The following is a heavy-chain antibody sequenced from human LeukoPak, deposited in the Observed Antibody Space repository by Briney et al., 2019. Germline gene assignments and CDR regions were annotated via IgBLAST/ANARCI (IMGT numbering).Heavy chain of an antibody. CDR2: IYISGSS. CDR1: GGSISSGSYY. J-gene: IGHJ1*01. D-gene: IGHD3-10*01. Sequence: TSETLSLTCTVSGGSISSGSYYWSWVRQPAGKGLEWIGRIYISGSSNYNPSLKGRVTISVDTSKNQFSLKLSSVTAADTAVYYCARSSYGSSGSYEYFQYWGQGTLVTVSS. V-gene: IGHV4-61*02. CDR3: ARSSYGSSGSYEYFQY.